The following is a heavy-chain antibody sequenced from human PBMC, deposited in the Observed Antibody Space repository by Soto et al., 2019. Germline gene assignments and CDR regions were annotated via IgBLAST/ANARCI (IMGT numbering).Heavy chain of an antibody. Sequence: QVQLVQSGAEEKKPGSSVKVSCKASGGTFSSYAISWVRQAPGQGLEWMGGIIPIFGTANYAQKFQGRVTITADESTSTAYMELSSLRSEYTAVYYCARDKMEHQRRWYYFDYWGQGTLVTVSS. CDR3: ARDKMEHQRRWYYFDY. D-gene: IGHD2-15*01. J-gene: IGHJ4*02. CDR1: GGTFSSYA. V-gene: IGHV1-69*01. CDR2: IIPIFGTA.